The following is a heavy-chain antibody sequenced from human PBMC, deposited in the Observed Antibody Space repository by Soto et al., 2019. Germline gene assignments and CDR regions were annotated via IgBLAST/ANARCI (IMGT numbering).Heavy chain of an antibody. CDR1: GGSISSGGYY. CDR2: IHYSGST. J-gene: IGHJ5*02. V-gene: IGHV4-31*03. Sequence: SETLSLTCTVSGGSISSGGYYWSWIRQHPGKGLEWIGYIHYSGSTYYNPSLKSRVTISVDTSKNQFSLRLSSVTAADTAVYYCARVSCSRQYYDPWGQGTLVTVSS. D-gene: IGHD1-26*01. CDR3: ARVSCSRQYYDP.